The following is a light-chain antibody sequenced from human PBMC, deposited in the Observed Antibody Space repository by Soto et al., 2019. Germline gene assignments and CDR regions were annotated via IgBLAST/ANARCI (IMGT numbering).Light chain of an antibody. Sequence: QLVLTQSPSASASLGASVKLTCTLDSGHSSYAIAWHQQQPEKGPRFLMKVNSDGSHNKGDGIPDRFSGSSSGAERYLTISSLQSEDEADYYCQTWGTGIRVFGGGTKLTV. V-gene: IGLV4-69*01. CDR2: VNSDGSH. CDR3: QTWGTGIRV. CDR1: SGHSSYA. J-gene: IGLJ3*02.